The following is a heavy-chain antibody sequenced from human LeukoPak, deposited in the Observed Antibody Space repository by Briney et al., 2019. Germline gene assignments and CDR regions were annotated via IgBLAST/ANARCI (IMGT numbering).Heavy chain of an antibody. J-gene: IGHJ5*02. CDR3: ATLEGIVVVPAAPNDANWFDP. CDR2: INPNSGGT. Sequence: GASVKVSCKTSGYSFTAHYTHWVRQAPGQGLEWMGWINPNSGGTNCAQKFQGRVTMTRDTSISTAYMELSRLRSDDTAVYYCATLEGIVVVPAAPNDANWFDPWGQGTLVTVSS. D-gene: IGHD2-2*01. CDR1: GYSFTAHY. V-gene: IGHV1-2*02.